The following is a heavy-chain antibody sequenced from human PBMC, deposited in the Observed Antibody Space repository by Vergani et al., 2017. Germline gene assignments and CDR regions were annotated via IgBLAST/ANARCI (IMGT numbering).Heavy chain of an antibody. CDR1: GYTFTSYY. CDR3: ARVTMYYEFWSGYWESSSWYYYYGMDV. J-gene: IGHJ6*02. Sequence: QVQLVQSGSELKKPGASVKVSCKASGYTFTSYYMHWVRQAPGQGLEWMGIINPSGGSTSYAQKFQGRVTMTRDTSTSTVYMELSSLRSEDTAVYYCARVTMYYEFWSGYWESSSWYYYYGMDVWGQGTMVTVSS. V-gene: IGHV1-46*01. D-gene: IGHD3-3*01. CDR2: INPSGGST.